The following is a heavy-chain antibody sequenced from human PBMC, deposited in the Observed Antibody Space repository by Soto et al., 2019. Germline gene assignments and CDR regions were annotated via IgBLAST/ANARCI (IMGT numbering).Heavy chain of an antibody. CDR3: ASHYDSSGYYYRGLDY. Sequence: ASVKVSCKASGGTSSSYAISWVRQAPGQGLEWMGGIIPIFGTADYAQKFQGRVTITADESTSTGNMELSSLRSEDTAVYYCASHYDSSGYYYRGLDYWGQGTLVTVSS. V-gene: IGHV1-69*13. CDR2: IIPIFGTA. J-gene: IGHJ4*02. CDR1: GGTSSSYA. D-gene: IGHD3-22*01.